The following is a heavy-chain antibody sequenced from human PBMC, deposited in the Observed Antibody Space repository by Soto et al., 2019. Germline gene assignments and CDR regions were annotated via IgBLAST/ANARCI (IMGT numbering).Heavy chain of an antibody. V-gene: IGHV4-39*01. D-gene: IGHD5-12*01. Sequence: SETLSLTCTVSGGSISSSSYYWGWIRQPPGKGLEWIGSIYYSGSTYYNPSLKRRVTISVGTSKNQFSLKLSSVTAADTAVYYCARLLRHNYYGMDVWGQGTTVTVSS. CDR3: ARLLRHNYYGMDV. CDR2: IYYSGST. CDR1: GGSISSSSYY. J-gene: IGHJ6*02.